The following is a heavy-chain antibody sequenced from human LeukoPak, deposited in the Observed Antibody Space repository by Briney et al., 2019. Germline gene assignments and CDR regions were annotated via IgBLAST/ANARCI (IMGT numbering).Heavy chain of an antibody. CDR2: TYYSGST. CDR3: ARQTRYYYDSSPERGFY. D-gene: IGHD3-22*01. J-gene: IGHJ4*02. CDR1: GGSISSSSYY. V-gene: IGHV4-39*01. Sequence: PSETLSLTCTVSGGSISSSSYYWGWIRQPPGKGWGGMGGTYYSGSTYYNPSLKSRVTISVDTSKNQFSLKLSSVTAADTAVYYCARQTRYYYDSSPERGFYWGQGTLVTVSS.